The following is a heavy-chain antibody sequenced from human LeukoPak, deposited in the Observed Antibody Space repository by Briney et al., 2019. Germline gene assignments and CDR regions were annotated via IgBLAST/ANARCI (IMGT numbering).Heavy chain of an antibody. CDR3: VSSGWYGGYFDN. CDR2: ISGSGDST. J-gene: IGHJ4*02. D-gene: IGHD6-19*01. CDR1: GSTFSSYA. V-gene: IGHV3-23*01. Sequence: PGGSLRLSCAASGSTFSSYAMTWVRQAPGKGLEWVSAISGSGDSTYYADSVKGRFTISRDNSKNTLYLQMNSLRAEDTAVYYCVSSGWYGGYFDNWGQGTLVTVSS.